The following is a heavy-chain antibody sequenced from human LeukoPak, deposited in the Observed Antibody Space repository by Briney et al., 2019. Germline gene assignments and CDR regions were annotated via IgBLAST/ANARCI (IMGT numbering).Heavy chain of an antibody. CDR2: IYYSGST. Sequence: PSETLSLTCTVSGGSISSGGYYWSWIRQHPGKGLEWIGYIYYSGSTYYNPSLKSRVTISVDTSKNQFSLKLSSVTAADTAVYYCARVRPLYYYDSSGPNGYMDVWGKGTTVTVSS. CDR1: GGSISSGGYY. D-gene: IGHD3-22*01. V-gene: IGHV4-31*03. CDR3: ARVRPLYYYDSSGPNGYMDV. J-gene: IGHJ6*03.